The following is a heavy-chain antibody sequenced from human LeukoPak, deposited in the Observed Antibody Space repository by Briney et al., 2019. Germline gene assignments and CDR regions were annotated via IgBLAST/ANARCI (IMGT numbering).Heavy chain of an antibody. J-gene: IGHJ4*02. CDR1: GXSXXXYW. V-gene: IGHV5-51*01. CDR3: ARHGPSGSYYGY. Sequence: SLXIXXKXXGXSXXXYWIGWVRRLPGKGLEWMGIIYPGDSDTRYSPSFQGQVTISADKSISTAYLQWSSLKASDTAMYYCARHGPSGSYYGYWGQGTLVTVSS. D-gene: IGHD1-26*01. CDR2: IYPGDSDT.